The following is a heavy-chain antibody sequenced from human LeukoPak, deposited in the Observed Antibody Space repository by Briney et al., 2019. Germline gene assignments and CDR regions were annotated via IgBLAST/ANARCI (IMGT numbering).Heavy chain of an antibody. J-gene: IGHJ3*02. CDR1: GFTFHDYA. Sequence: GGSLRLSCAASGFTFHDYAMHWVRQVPGKGLEWVSGITWNSGSVLYADSVRGRFTISRDNAKNSLYLQMNSLRPEDMAFYYCEKGLGVASLIVDALDMWGQGTMVTV. D-gene: IGHD3/OR15-3a*01. V-gene: IGHV3-9*03. CDR2: ITWNSGSV. CDR3: EKGLGVASLIVDALDM.